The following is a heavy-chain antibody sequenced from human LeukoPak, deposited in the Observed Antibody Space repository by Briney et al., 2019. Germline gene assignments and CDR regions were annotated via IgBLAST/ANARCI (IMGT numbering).Heavy chain of an antibody. V-gene: IGHV3-53*05. CDR1: GFTVSSNY. D-gene: IGHD3-22*01. CDR2: IYSGGST. J-gene: IGHJ4*02. CDR3: AKAGGYYYDSSGYHLLDY. Sequence: GGSLRLSCAASGFTVSSNYMSWVRQAPGKGLEWVSVIYSGGSTYYADSVKGRFTISRDNSKNTLYLQMNSLRAEDTAVYYCAKAGGYYYDSSGYHLLDYWGQGTLVTVSS.